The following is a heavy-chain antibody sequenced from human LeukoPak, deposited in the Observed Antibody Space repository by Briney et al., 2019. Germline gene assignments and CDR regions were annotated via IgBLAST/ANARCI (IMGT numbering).Heavy chain of an antibody. D-gene: IGHD3-22*01. CDR3: ATERGITMIVVAPDFDY. CDR2: ISYDGSNK. V-gene: IGHV3-30*03. J-gene: IGHJ4*02. Sequence: GGSLRLSCAASGFTFSSYGMHWVRQAPGKGLEWVAVISYDGSNKYYAGSVKGRFTISRDNSKNTLYLQMNSLRAEDTAVYYCATERGITMIVVAPDFDYWGQGTLVTVSS. CDR1: GFTFSSYG.